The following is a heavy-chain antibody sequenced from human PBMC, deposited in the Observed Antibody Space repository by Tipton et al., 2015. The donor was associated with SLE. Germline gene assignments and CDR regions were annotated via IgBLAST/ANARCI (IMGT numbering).Heavy chain of an antibody. CDR1: GDSISSHH. CDR2: MSYSGST. D-gene: IGHD1-7*01. J-gene: IGHJ4*02. Sequence: TLSLTCTVSGDSISSHHWSWIRQPPGKGLGWIGYMSYSGSTNYNPSPKSRVTMSLDTSKNQFSLRLNSVTAADTAVYYCARVLTGTSTFDYWGQGTLVTVSS. CDR3: ARVLTGTSTFDY. V-gene: IGHV4-59*11.